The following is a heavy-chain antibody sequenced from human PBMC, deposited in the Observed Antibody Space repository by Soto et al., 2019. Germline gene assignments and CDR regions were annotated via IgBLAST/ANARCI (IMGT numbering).Heavy chain of an antibody. D-gene: IGHD6-19*01. CDR1: GFTFSSYA. Sequence: PVGSLRLSCSASGFTFSSYAMHWVRQAPGKGLEYVSAISSNGGSTYYADSVKGRFTISRDNSKNTLYLQMSSLRAEDTAVYYCVKDSDSSGWYGLFDYWGQGTLVTVSS. V-gene: IGHV3-64D*06. CDR2: ISSNGGST. J-gene: IGHJ4*02. CDR3: VKDSDSSGWYGLFDY.